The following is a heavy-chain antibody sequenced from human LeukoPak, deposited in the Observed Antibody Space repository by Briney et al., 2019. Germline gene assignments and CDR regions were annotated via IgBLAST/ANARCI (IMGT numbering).Heavy chain of an antibody. J-gene: IGHJ5*02. Sequence: ASVKVSCKASGYTFTKYAVNWVRQAPGHGLEWMGWINTKTGNPTYAQGFTGRLVFSLDTSVSTAYLQINNLRVEDTAVYYCARISGDFGHLGDPWGQGTLVTVSS. CDR3: ARISGDFGHLGDP. V-gene: IGHV7-4-1*02. CDR2: INTKTGNP. CDR1: GYTFTKYA. D-gene: IGHD3-16*01.